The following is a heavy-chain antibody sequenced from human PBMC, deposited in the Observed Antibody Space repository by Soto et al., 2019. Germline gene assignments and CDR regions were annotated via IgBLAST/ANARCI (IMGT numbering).Heavy chain of an antibody. J-gene: IGHJ4*02. D-gene: IGHD1-20*01. CDR1: GFTLISYS. V-gene: IGHV3-23*01. CDR3: AKKGVTGTIDY. CDR2: ISGSGLTT. Sequence: GGSLRLSCAASGFTLISYSMTWVLQAPGKGLEWVSIISGSGLTTYYADSVKGRFTISRDNSKNTLYLQMNSLRAEDTAVYYCAKKGVTGTIDYWGQGTLVTVSS.